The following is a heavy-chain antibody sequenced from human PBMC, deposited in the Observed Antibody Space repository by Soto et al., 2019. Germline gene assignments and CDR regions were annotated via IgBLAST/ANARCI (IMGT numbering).Heavy chain of an antibody. Sequence: PSETLSLTCTVSGGSVSSGSYYWSWIRQPPGKGLEWIGYIYYSGSTNYNPSLKSRVTISVDTSKNQFSLKLSSVTAADTAVYYCARWNYDILTGYYPIDYWGQGTLVTVSS. J-gene: IGHJ4*02. D-gene: IGHD3-9*01. CDR3: ARWNYDILTGYYPIDY. V-gene: IGHV4-61*01. CDR1: GGSVSSGSYY. CDR2: IYYSGST.